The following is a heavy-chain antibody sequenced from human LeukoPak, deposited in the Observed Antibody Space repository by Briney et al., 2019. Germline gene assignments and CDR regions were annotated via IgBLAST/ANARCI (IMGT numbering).Heavy chain of an antibody. D-gene: IGHD6-19*01. CDR1: GYTFTSYG. CDR2: INPNSGGT. V-gene: IGHV1-2*02. CDR3: ARVLGGWFDY. Sequence: ASVKVSCKASGYTFTSYGISWVRQAPGQGLEWMGGINPNSGGTNYAQKFQGRVTMTRDTSISTAYMELSRLRSDDTAAYYCARVLGGWFDYWGQGTLVTVSS. J-gene: IGHJ4*02.